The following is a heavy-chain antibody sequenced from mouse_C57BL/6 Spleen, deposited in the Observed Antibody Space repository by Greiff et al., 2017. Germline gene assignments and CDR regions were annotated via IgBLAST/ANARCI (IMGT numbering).Heavy chain of an antibody. CDR2: INPSNGGT. D-gene: IGHD3-2*02. V-gene: IGHV1-53*01. CDR1: GYTFTSYW. Sequence: QVQLQQPGTELVKPGASVKLSCKASGYTFTSYWMHWVKQRPGQGLEWIGNINPSNGGTTYNEKFKSKATLTVDKSSSTAYMQLSSLTSEDSAVYYCARDGAIGSGYLAWFAYWGQGTLVTVSA. J-gene: IGHJ3*01. CDR3: ARDGAIGSGYLAWFAY.